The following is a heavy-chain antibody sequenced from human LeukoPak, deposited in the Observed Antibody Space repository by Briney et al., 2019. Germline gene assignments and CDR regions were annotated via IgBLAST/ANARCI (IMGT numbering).Heavy chain of an antibody. Sequence: SVKVSCKASGGTFSSYAISWVRQAPGQGLEWMGRIIPILGIANYAQKFQGRVTITADKSTSTAYMELSSLRSEDTAVYYCARQDVHIVATTRPAFDYWGQGTLVTVSS. D-gene: IGHD5-12*01. J-gene: IGHJ4*02. CDR3: ARQDVHIVATTRPAFDY. V-gene: IGHV1-69*04. CDR1: GGTFSSYA. CDR2: IIPILGIA.